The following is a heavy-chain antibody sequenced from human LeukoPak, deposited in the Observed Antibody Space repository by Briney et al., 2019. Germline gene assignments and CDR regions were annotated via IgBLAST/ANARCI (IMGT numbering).Heavy chain of an antibody. D-gene: IGHD1-1*01. CDR1: GFTFSSYA. CDR2: ISPGGGTT. J-gene: IGHJ4*02. Sequence: QSGGSLRLSCAASGFTFSSYAMSWVRQSPARGLEWVASISPGGGTTYYADYVKGRFTISRDNSNNSLFVQMNSLRAEDTAVYFCAKSRPGSANWALQIFDNWGQGTLVTVSS. V-gene: IGHV3-23*01. CDR3: AKSRPGSANWALQIFDN.